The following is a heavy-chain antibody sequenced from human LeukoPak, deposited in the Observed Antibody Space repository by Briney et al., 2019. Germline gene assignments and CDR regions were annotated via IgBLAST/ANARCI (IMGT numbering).Heavy chain of an antibody. CDR1: GGTFSSYA. J-gene: IGHJ4*02. CDR2: IIPIFGTA. V-gene: IGHV1-69*13. D-gene: IGHD5-12*01. Sequence: ASVKVSCKASGGTFSSYAISWVRQAPGQGLEWMGGIIPIFGTANYAQKFQARVTITADESTSTAYMELSSLRSEDTAVYYCATRRGYSGYDTPPDYWGQGTLVTVSS. CDR3: ATRRGYSGYDTPPDY.